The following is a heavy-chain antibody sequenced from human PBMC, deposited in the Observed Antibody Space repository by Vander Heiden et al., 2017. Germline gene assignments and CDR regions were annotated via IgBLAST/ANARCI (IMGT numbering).Heavy chain of an antibody. CDR3: APYYYDSSGYSPFDY. J-gene: IGHJ4*02. CDR1: GFTFSSYA. Sequence: EVQLLDSGGGLVQPGGSLRRSCAASGFTFSSYAMSWVRQAPGKRLEWVSAISGSGGSTYYADSVKGRFTIPRDNSKNTLYLQMNSLRAEDTAVYYCAPYYYDSSGYSPFDYWGQGTLVTVSS. CDR2: ISGSGGST. D-gene: IGHD3-22*01. V-gene: IGHV3-23*01.